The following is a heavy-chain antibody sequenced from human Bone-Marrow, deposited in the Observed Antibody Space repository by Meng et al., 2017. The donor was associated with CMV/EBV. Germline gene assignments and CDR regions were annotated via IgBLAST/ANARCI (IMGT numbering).Heavy chain of an antibody. CDR2: ISYDGSNK. V-gene: IGHV3-30*04. Sequence: GESLKISCAASGFTFSSYAMHWVRQAPGKGLEWVAVISYDGSNKYYADSVKGRFTISRDNSKNTLYLQMNSLRAEDTAVYYCAKEHYGAISGWGQGTLVTVSS. CDR1: GFTFSSYA. CDR3: AKEHYGAISG. D-gene: IGHD4/OR15-4a*01. J-gene: IGHJ4*02.